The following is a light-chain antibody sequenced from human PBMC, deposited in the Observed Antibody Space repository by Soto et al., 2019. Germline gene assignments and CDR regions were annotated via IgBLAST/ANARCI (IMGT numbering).Light chain of an antibody. CDR3: AVWDNSLNGVA. J-gene: IGLJ2*01. V-gene: IGLV1-47*01. CDR2: RND. CDR1: NSNMGRNY. Sequence: QSVLTQTPSASGTPGQSVTMSCSGSNSNMGRNYVYWYQQVPGTAPKLLMYRNDVRPSGVPDRFTGSKSGTSASLAISGLRSEDEADYYCAVWDNSLNGVAFGGGTKVTVL.